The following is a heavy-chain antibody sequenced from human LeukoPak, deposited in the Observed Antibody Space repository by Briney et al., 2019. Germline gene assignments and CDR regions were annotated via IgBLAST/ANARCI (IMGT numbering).Heavy chain of an antibody. J-gene: IGHJ4*02. CDR3: ARVRYYLDY. Sequence: GGSLRLSCAASGLTFRNAWMSWVRQAPGKGLEWVGRIRNKVNSYSTEYAASVKGRFTISRDDSKNSLYLQMNSLKTEDTAVYYCARVRYYLDYWGQGTLVTVSS. V-gene: IGHV3-72*01. CDR1: GLTFRNAW. D-gene: IGHD3-9*01. CDR2: IRNKVNSYST.